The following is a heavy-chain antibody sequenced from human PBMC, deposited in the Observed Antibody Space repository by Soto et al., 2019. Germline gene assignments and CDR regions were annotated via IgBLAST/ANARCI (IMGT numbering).Heavy chain of an antibody. Sequence: GSLRLSCAASGFTFSDYYMSWIRQAPGKGLEWVSYISSSSSYTNYADSVKGRFTISRDNAKNSLYLQMNSLRSEDTAVYYCASAGSRDINRGAFDIWGQGTMVTVSS. J-gene: IGHJ3*02. CDR2: ISSSSSYT. V-gene: IGHV3-11*03. CDR1: GFTFSDYY. CDR3: ASAGSRDINRGAFDI.